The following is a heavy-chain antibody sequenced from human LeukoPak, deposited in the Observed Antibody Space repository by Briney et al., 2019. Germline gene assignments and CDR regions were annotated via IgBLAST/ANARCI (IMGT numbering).Heavy chain of an antibody. CDR1: GYTLTELS. CDR3: ARGEHRAETGTTFILGWFDP. Sequence: GASVKVSCKVSGYTLTELSMHWVRQAPGQGLEWMGWINPNSGGTNYAQKFQGRVTMTRDTSISTAHMELSRLRSDDTAVYYCARGEHRAETGTTFILGWFDPWGQGTLVTVSS. V-gene: IGHV1-2*02. J-gene: IGHJ5*02. D-gene: IGHD1-1*01. CDR2: INPNSGGT.